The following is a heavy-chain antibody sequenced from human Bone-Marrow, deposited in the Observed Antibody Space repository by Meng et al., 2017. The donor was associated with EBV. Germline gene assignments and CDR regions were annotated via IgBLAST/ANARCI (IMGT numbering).Heavy chain of an antibody. CDR1: GFSLSTSGMG. CDR3: AHRRSDSGWFGY. V-gene: IGHV2-5*02. J-gene: IGHJ4*02. D-gene: IGHD6-19*01. CDR2: IYWDDET. Sequence: QITLKESGPTVINPTQTLTLTCTLSGFSLSTSGMGVAWIRQPPGKALEWLALIYWDDETRYSPALKNRLTVTKDSSKNQVVFRMANLDPADTATYYCAHRRSDSGWFGYWGQGTLVTVSS.